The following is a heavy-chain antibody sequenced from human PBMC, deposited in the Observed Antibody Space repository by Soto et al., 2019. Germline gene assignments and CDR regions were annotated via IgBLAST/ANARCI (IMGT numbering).Heavy chain of an antibody. D-gene: IGHD1-1*01. CDR2: IYYSGST. CDR3: ARGGIDNWDGMDV. Sequence: SETLSLTCTVSGGSISSGDYYWSWIRQPPGKGLEWIGYIYYSGSTYYNPSLKSRVTISVDTSKNQFSLKLSSVTAADTAVYYCARGGIDNWDGMDVWRQGTTVTFSS. CDR1: GGSISSGDYY. J-gene: IGHJ6*02. V-gene: IGHV4-30-4*01.